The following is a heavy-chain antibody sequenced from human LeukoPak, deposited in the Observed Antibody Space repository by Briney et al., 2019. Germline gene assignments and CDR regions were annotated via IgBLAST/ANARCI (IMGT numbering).Heavy chain of an antibody. J-gene: IGHJ4*02. CDR1: GFTFSDYW. CDR3: ARDIPSGFYTPDY. CDR2: IETDGDQK. Sequence: GGSPRLSCVASGFTFSDYWMSWVRQAPGKGLEWVANIETDGDQKNYVDSVKGRFATSRDNARNSLYLQMNSLRDEDTAVYYCARDIPSGFYTPDYWGRGTLVTVSS. D-gene: IGHD5-12*01. V-gene: IGHV3-7*01.